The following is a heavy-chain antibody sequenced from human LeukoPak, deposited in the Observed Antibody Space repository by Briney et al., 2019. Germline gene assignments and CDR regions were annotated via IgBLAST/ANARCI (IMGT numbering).Heavy chain of an antibody. CDR2: ISNSRYT. Sequence: GGSLRLSCAASGFTFSTFTLNWVRQAPGKGLEWVSSISNSRYTYYADAVKGRFTISRDNARNSLYLEMNSLRAEDTALYYCARGGGDIPINYWGQGTLVTVSS. V-gene: IGHV3-21*01. D-gene: IGHD2-21*02. J-gene: IGHJ4*02. CDR3: ARGGGDIPINY. CDR1: GFTFSTFT.